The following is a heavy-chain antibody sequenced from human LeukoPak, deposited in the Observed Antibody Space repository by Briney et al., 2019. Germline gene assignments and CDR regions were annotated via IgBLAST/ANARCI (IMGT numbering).Heavy chain of an antibody. V-gene: IGHV4-59*01. CDR3: ARVFDSGSQAYFYYMDV. J-gene: IGHJ6*03. D-gene: IGHD3-10*01. CDR1: GGSIRGYY. CDR2: IYSSGST. Sequence: PSETLSLTCTVSGGSIRGYYWSWIRQPPGKGLQWIGYIYSSGSTNYNPSLKSRVTMSVDTSKNQFSLKVSSVTAAATAVYYCARVFDSGSQAYFYYMDVWGKGTTVTIFS.